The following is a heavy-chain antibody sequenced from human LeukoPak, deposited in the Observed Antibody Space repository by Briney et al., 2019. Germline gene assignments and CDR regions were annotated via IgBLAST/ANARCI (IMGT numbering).Heavy chain of an antibody. D-gene: IGHD6-13*01. J-gene: IGHJ4*02. CDR1: GFTFSSYG. CDR2: IRYDGSNK. V-gene: IGHV3-30*02. Sequence: GGSLRLPCAASGFTFSSYGMHWVRQAPGKGLEWVAFIRYDGSNKYYADSVKGRFTISRDNSKNTLYLQMNSLRAEDTAVYYCAKDPVRYSSSCPGYWGQGTLVTVSS. CDR3: AKDPVRYSSSCPGY.